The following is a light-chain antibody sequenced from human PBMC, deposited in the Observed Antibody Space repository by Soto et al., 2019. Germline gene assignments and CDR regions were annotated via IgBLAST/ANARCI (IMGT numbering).Light chain of an antibody. CDR1: QSLTTRY. Sequence: EIVLTRSPGTLSLFPGERATLSCRASQSLTTRYLAWYQQKPGQAPRLLIYGASSWATGIPDRFSGSGSGTDFSLTISSLEPDDFAVYYCQPYGTSPTFGQGTRLEIK. CDR3: QPYGTSPT. J-gene: IGKJ5*01. CDR2: GAS. V-gene: IGKV3-20*01.